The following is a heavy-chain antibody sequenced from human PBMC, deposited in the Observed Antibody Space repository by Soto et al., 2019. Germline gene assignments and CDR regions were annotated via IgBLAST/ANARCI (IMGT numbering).Heavy chain of an antibody. CDR3: AKKGAAITAHFDY. CDR2: ISDTGGST. Sequence: EVQLLESGGSLVQPGGSLRLSCAASGLTFSRYGMGWVRQAPGKGLEWVSSISDTGGSTYYADSVKGRFTISRDNSKSTLYVQMKGLRADDTAVYYCAKKGAAITAHFDYWGQGILVTVSS. V-gene: IGHV3-23*01. J-gene: IGHJ4*02. CDR1: GLTFSRYG. D-gene: IGHD1-20*01.